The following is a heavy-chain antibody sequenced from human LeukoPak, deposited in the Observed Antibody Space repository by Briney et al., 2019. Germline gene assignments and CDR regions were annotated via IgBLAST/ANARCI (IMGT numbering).Heavy chain of an antibody. Sequence: SETLSLTCTVSGGSISSSSYYWGWIRQPPGKGLEWIGSIYYSGSTYYNPSLKSRVTISVDTSRNQFSLKLSSVTAADTAVYYCARKGDIWSGYYQTTFDYWGQGTLVTVSS. V-gene: IGHV4-39*01. D-gene: IGHD3-3*01. J-gene: IGHJ4*02. CDR3: ARKGDIWSGYYQTTFDY. CDR1: GGSISSSSYY. CDR2: IYYSGST.